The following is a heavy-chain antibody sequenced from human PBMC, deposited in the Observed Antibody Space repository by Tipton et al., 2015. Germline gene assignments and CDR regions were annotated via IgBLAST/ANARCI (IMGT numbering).Heavy chain of an antibody. D-gene: IGHD1-26*01. CDR2: ISRSSSYM. CDR1: GFKFSDYS. J-gene: IGHJ3*02. Sequence: GSLRLSCIVSGFKFSDYSMNWVRQAPGKGLEWVSSISRSSSYMYYADSVTGRFRISRDNARNSLYLQMDSLGVEDTALYYCATAAEGRWELLGASHIWGQGTMVTVSA. V-gene: IGHV3-21*01. CDR3: ATAAEGRWELLGASHI.